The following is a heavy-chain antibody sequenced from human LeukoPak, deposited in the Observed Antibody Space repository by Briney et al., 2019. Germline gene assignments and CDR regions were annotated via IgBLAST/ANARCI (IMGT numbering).Heavy chain of an antibody. D-gene: IGHD3-22*01. V-gene: IGHV1-2*02. CDR2: INPNSVVT. Sequence: ASVKVSCKASGYTFTGHYMHCVRQAPGQGLEWMGWINPNSVVTHYAQKLQSSVTMTTHTSMSTAYMEMSRLRSDDTDVYYCARDPFDYYDSSGQVDWGQGTLVTVSS. CDR3: ARDPFDYYDSSGQVD. CDR1: GYTFTGHY. J-gene: IGHJ4*02.